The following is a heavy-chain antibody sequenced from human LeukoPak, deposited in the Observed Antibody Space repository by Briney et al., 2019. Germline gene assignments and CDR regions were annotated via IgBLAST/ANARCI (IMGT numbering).Heavy chain of an antibody. V-gene: IGHV4-4*07. CDR1: GVSISSYH. J-gene: IGHJ5*02. CDR2: VYASGST. CDR3: ARQTMVRDWFDP. Sequence: PSETLSLTCNVSGVSISSYHWSWIRQTAGKGLEWIGRVYASGSTNYNPSLQSRLTMSVDTSKSQFSLKLSSVTAADTAVYYCARQTMVRDWFDPWGQGTLVTVSS. D-gene: IGHD4/OR15-4a*01.